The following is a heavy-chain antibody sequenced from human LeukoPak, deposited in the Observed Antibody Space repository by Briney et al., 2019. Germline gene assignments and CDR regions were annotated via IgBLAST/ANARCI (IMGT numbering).Heavy chain of an antibody. D-gene: IGHD2-2*01. Sequence: PGESLKISCKGSGYSFTSYWIGWVRQKPGKGLEWMGSVYPGDSDTRNSPSFQGQVTISADKSINTAYLQWSSLKASDTAMYYCARRKYQMLGVFDIWGQGTMVTVSS. CDR2: VYPGDSDT. CDR3: ARRKYQMLGVFDI. V-gene: IGHV5-51*03. CDR1: GYSFTSYW. J-gene: IGHJ3*02.